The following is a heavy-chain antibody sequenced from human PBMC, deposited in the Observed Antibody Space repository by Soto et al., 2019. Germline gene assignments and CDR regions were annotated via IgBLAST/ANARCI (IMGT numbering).Heavy chain of an antibody. CDR1: GFTFSSYA. Sequence: GESLKISCAASGFTFSSYAMSWVRQAPGKGLEWVSAISGSGGSTYYADSVKGRFTISRDNSKNTLYLQMNSLRAEDTAVYYCAKRPPGDLRDYFDYWGQGTLVTVSS. D-gene: IGHD7-27*01. V-gene: IGHV3-23*01. CDR3: AKRPPGDLRDYFDY. J-gene: IGHJ4*02. CDR2: ISGSGGST.